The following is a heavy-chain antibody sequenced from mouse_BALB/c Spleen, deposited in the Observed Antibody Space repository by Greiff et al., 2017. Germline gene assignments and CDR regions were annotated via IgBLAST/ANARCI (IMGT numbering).Heavy chain of an antibody. J-gene: IGHJ3*01. CDR3: ASNWDRFAY. CDR1: GYTFTSYT. V-gene: IGHV1-4*02. D-gene: IGHD4-1*01. Sequence: VQLQQSAAELARPWASVKMSCKASGYTFTSYTMHWVKQRPGQGLEWIGYINPSSGYTEYNQKFKDKTTLTADKSSSTAYMQLSSLTSEDSAVYYCASNWDRFAYWGQGTLVTVSA. CDR2: INPSSGYT.